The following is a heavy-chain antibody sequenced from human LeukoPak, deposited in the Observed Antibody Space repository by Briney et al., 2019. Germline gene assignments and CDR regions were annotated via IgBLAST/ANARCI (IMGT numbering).Heavy chain of an antibody. J-gene: IGHJ3*02. D-gene: IGHD4-17*01. CDR1: GFTVNNNY. Sequence: GGSLRLSCAASGFTVNNNYMSWVRQAPGKGLEWVANIKHDGSENYFVDSVKGRFTVSRDNAKNSLYLQLNSLRAEDTAVYYCARGVTTGVDAFDIWGQGTMVTVSS. V-gene: IGHV3-7*01. CDR3: ARGVTTGVDAFDI. CDR2: IKHDGSEN.